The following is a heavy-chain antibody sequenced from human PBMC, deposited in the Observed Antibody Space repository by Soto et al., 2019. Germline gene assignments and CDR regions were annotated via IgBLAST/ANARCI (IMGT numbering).Heavy chain of an antibody. CDR1: GGTFSSYT. CDR2: IIPILGIA. Sequence: SVKVSCKASGGTFSSYTISWVRQAPGQGLEWMGRIIPILGIANYAQKFQGRVTITADKSTSTAYMELSSLRSEDTAVYYCARDKNYYDSSGYTLDYWGQGTLVTVSS. CDR3: ARDKNYYDSSGYTLDY. D-gene: IGHD3-22*01. J-gene: IGHJ4*02. V-gene: IGHV1-69*04.